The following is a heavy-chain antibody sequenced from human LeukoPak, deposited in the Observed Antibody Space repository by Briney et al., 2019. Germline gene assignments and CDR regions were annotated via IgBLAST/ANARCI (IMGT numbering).Heavy chain of an antibody. CDR2: INHSGST. J-gene: IGHJ4*02. V-gene: IGHV4-34*01. Sequence: SETLSLTCAVYGGSFSGYYWSWIRQPPGKGLEWIEEINHSGSTNYNPSLKSRVTISVDTSKNQFSLKLSSVTAADTAVYYCARVANYYDSSGYFLTFDYWGQGTLVTVSS. CDR3: ARVANYYDSSGYFLTFDY. CDR1: GGSFSGYY. D-gene: IGHD3-22*01.